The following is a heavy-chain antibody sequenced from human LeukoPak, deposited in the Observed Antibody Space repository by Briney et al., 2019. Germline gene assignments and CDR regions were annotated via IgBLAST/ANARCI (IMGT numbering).Heavy chain of an antibody. CDR2: ITATGGTP. D-gene: IGHD2-21*02. Sequence: GGSLRLSCAASGFAFRNYAASWIRQAPGKGLEWVSAITATGGTPYYAASVRGRFTVARDNSKNTLYLQMGSLRAEDTAIYYCAKVRDNRDCYKDAFDVWGQGTRVTVSS. CDR3: AKVRDNRDCYKDAFDV. V-gene: IGHV3-23*01. CDR1: GFAFRNYA. J-gene: IGHJ3*01.